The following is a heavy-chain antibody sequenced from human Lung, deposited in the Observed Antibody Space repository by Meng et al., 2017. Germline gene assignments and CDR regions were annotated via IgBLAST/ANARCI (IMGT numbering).Heavy chain of an antibody. D-gene: IGHD4-11*01. CDR2: INHSGST. CDR1: GGSFSDYY. V-gene: IGHV4-34*01. Sequence: QGQLQQWGAGLLKPSATLSLTCVVSGGSFSDYYWSWIRKPPGKELEWIGEINHSGSTNYNPSLESRATISVDTSQNNLSLKLSSVTAADSAVYYCARGPTTMAHDFDYWGQGTLVTVSS. J-gene: IGHJ4*02. CDR3: ARGPTTMAHDFDY.